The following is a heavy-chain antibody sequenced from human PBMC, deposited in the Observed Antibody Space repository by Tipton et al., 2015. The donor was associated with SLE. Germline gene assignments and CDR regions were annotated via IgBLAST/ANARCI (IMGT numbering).Heavy chain of an antibody. Sequence: TLSLTCAVSGGSMSGGVYYWSWIRQPPGKGLEWIGEVFRGGSTNYSPSLESRVTITVDMSKNQFSLRLISVTAADTAVYYCARGCSSSTCEPFYFFGMDVWGQGTTVTVSS. CDR2: VFRGGST. J-gene: IGHJ6*02. CDR3: ARGCSSSTCEPFYFFGMDV. CDR1: GGSMSGGVYY. D-gene: IGHD2-2*01. V-gene: IGHV4-30-2*01.